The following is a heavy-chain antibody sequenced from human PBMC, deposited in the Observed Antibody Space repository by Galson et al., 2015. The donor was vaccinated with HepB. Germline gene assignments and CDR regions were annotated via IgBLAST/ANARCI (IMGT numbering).Heavy chain of an antibody. CDR2: IKQDGSEK. Sequence: SLRLSCAASGLTFSSFWMSWVRQAPGKGLEWVANIKQDGSEKYCVDSVKGRFTISRDNAKNSLYLQMNSLRAEDTAVYYCARDRPFSSTWYYFDYWGQGTLVTVSS. CDR1: GLTFSSFW. CDR3: ARDRPFSSTWYYFDY. J-gene: IGHJ4*02. D-gene: IGHD6-13*01. V-gene: IGHV3-7*01.